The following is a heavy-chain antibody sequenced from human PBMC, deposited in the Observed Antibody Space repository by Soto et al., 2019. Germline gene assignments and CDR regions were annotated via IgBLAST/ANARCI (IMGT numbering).Heavy chain of an antibody. Sequence: PSETLSLTCSVSGGAISSGTNYWGWVRRAPGKGLEWIGNIYFRGSTYYNPSLKSRVTIAIDTSKNQFALKLRSVTAADTAVYYCARMGYATGWYHFDYWGKGALVTVSS. CDR1: GGAISSGTNY. CDR3: ARMGYATGWYHFDY. D-gene: IGHD2-8*01. V-gene: IGHV4-39*01. CDR2: IYFRGST. J-gene: IGHJ4*02.